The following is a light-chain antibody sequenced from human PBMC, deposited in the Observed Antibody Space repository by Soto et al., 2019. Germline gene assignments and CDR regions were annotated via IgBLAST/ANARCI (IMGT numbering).Light chain of an antibody. CDR1: QSIDSW. Sequence: DIQMTQSPSTLSASIGDRVTITCRASQSIDSWLAWYQQKPGKGPKLLIYKASSLQTGVPSRFSGSGSGTEFTLTISSLQADDFATYSCPHYNPYSRTFGQGTKVEVK. V-gene: IGKV1-5*03. J-gene: IGKJ1*01. CDR2: KAS. CDR3: PHYNPYSRT.